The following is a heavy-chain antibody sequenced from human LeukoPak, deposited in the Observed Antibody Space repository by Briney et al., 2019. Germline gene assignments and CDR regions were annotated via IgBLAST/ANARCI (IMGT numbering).Heavy chain of an antibody. V-gene: IGHV4-34*01. D-gene: IGHD4-23*01. CDR1: GGSFSGYY. CDR3: ARDYGGNVLITSFDY. J-gene: IGHJ4*02. Sequence: SETLSLTCAVYGGSFSGYYWSWIRQPPGKGLEWIGEINHSGSTKYNPSLKSRVTISVDTSKNQFSLKLSSVTAADTAVYYCARDYGGNVLITSFDYWGRGTLVTVSS. CDR2: INHSGST.